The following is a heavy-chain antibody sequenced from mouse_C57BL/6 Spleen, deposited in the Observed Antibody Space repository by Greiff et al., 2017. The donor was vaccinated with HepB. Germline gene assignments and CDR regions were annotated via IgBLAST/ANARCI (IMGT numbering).Heavy chain of an antibody. CDR3: AREEGGYYGYFDV. Sequence: VQLQQSGAELVRPGASVKLSCKASGYTFTDYYINWVKQRPGQGLEWIARLYPGSGNTYYNEKFKGKATLTAEKSSSTAYMQLSSLTSEDSAVYFCAREEGGYYGYFDVWGTGTTVTVSS. D-gene: IGHD2-2*01. V-gene: IGHV1-76*01. CDR1: GYTFTDYY. CDR2: LYPGSGNT. J-gene: IGHJ1*03.